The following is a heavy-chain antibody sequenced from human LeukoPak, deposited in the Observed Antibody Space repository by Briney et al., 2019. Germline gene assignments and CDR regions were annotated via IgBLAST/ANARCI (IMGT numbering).Heavy chain of an antibody. D-gene: IGHD6-25*01. CDR1: GYTFTSYW. J-gene: IGHJ4*02. CDR3: ARPTYSSGSLLFDS. Sequence: GESLKISCEGSGYTFTSYWIAWVRQMPGKGLEWMGSIYPVDSDTKYSPSFQGQVTISADKSISTAFLQWTNLKASDTAMYYCARPTYSSGSLLFDSWGQGTLVTVSS. CDR2: IYPVDSDT. V-gene: IGHV5-51*01.